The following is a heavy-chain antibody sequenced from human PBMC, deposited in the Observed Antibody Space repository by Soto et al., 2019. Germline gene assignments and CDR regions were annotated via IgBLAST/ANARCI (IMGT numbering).Heavy chain of an antibody. D-gene: IGHD2-15*01. V-gene: IGHV1-69*13. Sequence: ASVKVSCKASGGTFSSYAISWVRQAPGQGLEWMGGIIPIFGTANYAQKFQGRVTITADESTSTAYMELSSLRSEDTAVYYCARGPLSYCSGGSCDFDYWGQGTLVTVSS. CDR2: IIPIFGTA. J-gene: IGHJ4*02. CDR3: ARGPLSYCSGGSCDFDY. CDR1: GGTFSSYA.